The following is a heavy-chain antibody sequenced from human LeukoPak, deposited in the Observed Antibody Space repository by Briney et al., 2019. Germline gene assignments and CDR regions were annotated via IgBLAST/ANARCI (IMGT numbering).Heavy chain of an antibody. D-gene: IGHD5-18*01. Sequence: SVKVSCKASGGTFSSYAISWVRQAPGQGLEWMGGIIPIFGTANYAQKFQGRVTITTDECTSTAYMELSSLRSEDTAVYYCAREREYSPRKYYFDYWGQGTLVTVSS. CDR1: GGTFSSYA. V-gene: IGHV1-69*05. CDR3: AREREYSPRKYYFDY. CDR2: IIPIFGTA. J-gene: IGHJ4*02.